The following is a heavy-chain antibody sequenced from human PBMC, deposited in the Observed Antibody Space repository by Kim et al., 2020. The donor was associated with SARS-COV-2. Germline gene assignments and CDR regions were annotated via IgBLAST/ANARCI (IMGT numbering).Heavy chain of an antibody. Sequence: RNYPMLQGRLPITRDTSATTVYVELNSLRSEDTAVYFCARRLAGTAGAFDFWGQGTMITVSS. CDR3: ARRLAGTAGAFDF. D-gene: IGHD2-21*02. V-gene: IGHV1-3*01. J-gene: IGHJ3*01.